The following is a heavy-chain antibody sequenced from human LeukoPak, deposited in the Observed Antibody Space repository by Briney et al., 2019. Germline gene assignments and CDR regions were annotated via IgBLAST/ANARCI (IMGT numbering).Heavy chain of an antibody. CDR2: IWYDGNNK. Sequence: GGSLRLSCAASGFTFSSYGMHWVRQAPGKGLEWVAGIWYDGNNKYYADSVKGRFAISRDNSKNTLYLQMNSLRAEDTAVYYCVKDQYYDSSGYYFDYWGQGTLVTVSS. V-gene: IGHV3-33*06. D-gene: IGHD3-22*01. CDR1: GFTFSSYG. J-gene: IGHJ4*02. CDR3: VKDQYYDSSGYYFDY.